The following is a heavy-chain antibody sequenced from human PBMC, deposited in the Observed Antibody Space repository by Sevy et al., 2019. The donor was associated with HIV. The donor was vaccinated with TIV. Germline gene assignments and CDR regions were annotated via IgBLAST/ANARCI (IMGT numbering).Heavy chain of an antibody. V-gene: IGHV3-11*01. D-gene: IGHD1-26*01. J-gene: IGHJ4*02. CDR2: ISSSGSTI. CDR1: GFTFSDYY. CDR3: ARVGIVGAAAY. Sequence: GESLKISCAASGFTFSDYYMSWIRQAPGKGLEWVSYISSSGSTIYYADSVKGRFTISRDNAKISLYLQMNSLRAEDTAVYYCARVGIVGAAAYWGQGTLVTVSS.